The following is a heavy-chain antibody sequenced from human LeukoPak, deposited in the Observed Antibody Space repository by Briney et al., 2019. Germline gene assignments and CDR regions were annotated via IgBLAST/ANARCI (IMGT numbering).Heavy chain of an antibody. D-gene: IGHD3-10*01. V-gene: IGHV4-34*01. CDR3: AKGLITMVRGVLDY. CDR1: GGSFSGYY. Sequence: SETLSLTCAVYGGSFSGYYWSWIRQPPGKGLEWIGEINHSGSTNYNPSLKSRVTISVDTSKNQFSLKLSSVTAADTAVYYCAKGLITMVRGVLDYWGQGTLVTVSS. J-gene: IGHJ4*02. CDR2: INHSGST.